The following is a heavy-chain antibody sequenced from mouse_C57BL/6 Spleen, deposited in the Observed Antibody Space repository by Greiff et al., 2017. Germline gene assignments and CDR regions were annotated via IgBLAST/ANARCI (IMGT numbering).Heavy chain of an antibody. D-gene: IGHD2-4*01. J-gene: IGHJ3*01. V-gene: IGHV5-16*01. CDR2: INYDGSST. Sequence: EVMLVESEGGLVQPGSSMKLSCTASGFTFSDYYMAWVRQVPEKGLEWVANINYDGSSTYYLDSLKSRFIISRDNAKNILYLQMSSLKSEDTATYYCARWDDYDGFAYWGQGTLVTVSA. CDR1: GFTFSDYY. CDR3: ARWDDYDGFAY.